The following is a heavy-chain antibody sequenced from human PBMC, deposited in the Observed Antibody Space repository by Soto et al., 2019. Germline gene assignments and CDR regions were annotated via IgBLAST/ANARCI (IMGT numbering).Heavy chain of an antibody. J-gene: IGHJ6*02. CDR1: GFTFSTYG. CDR2: ISHDGSNK. D-gene: IGHD4-4*01. V-gene: IGHV3-30*18. Sequence: QVQLVESGGGVVQPGRSLRLSCAASGFTFSTYGMHWVRQAPGKGLEWVAVISHDGSNKYYADSVKGRFTISRDNFKSTLYLQMNGLRPEDTAVFFCANARTSYSGYYYYGMDVWGQGTTFTVS. CDR3: ANARTSYSGYYYYGMDV.